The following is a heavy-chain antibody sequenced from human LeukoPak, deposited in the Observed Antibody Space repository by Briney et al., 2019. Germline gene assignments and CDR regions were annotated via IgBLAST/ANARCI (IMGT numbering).Heavy chain of an antibody. D-gene: IGHD3-22*01. Sequence: GASVKVSCKASGYTFTSYGISWVRQAPGQGLEWMGWINPNSGGTNYAQKFQGRVTMTRDTSISTAYMELSRLRSDDTAVYYCARGYYYDSSGFIDAFDIWGQGTMVTVSS. CDR3: ARGYYYDSSGFIDAFDI. V-gene: IGHV1-2*02. J-gene: IGHJ3*02. CDR2: INPNSGGT. CDR1: GYTFTSYG.